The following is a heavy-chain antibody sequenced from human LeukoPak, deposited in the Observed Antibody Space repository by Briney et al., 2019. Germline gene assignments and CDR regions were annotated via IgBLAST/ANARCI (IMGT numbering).Heavy chain of an antibody. J-gene: IGHJ5*02. CDR3: ARAGCSSTSCYYNWFDP. CDR1: GGSFSGYY. V-gene: IGHV4-34*01. D-gene: IGHD2-2*01. Sequence: SETLSLTCAVYGGSFSGYYWSWIRQPPGKGLEWIGEINHSGSTDYNPSLKSRVTISVDTSKNQFSLKLSSVTAADTAVYYCARAGCSSTSCYYNWFDPWGQGTLVTVSS. CDR2: INHSGST.